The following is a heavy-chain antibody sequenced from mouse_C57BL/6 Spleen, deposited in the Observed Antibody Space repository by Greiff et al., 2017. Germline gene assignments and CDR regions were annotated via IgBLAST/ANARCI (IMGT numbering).Heavy chain of an antibody. J-gene: IGHJ4*01. D-gene: IGHD2-14*01. CDR3: ASSVYYRGYYAMDY. CDR1: GYTFTGYW. V-gene: IGHV1-9*01. Sequence: QVQLKQSGAELMKPGASVKLSCKATGYTFTGYWIEWVKQRPGHGLEWIGEILPGSGSTNYNEKFKGKATFTADTSSNTAYMQLSSLTTEDSAIYYCASSVYYRGYYAMDYWGQGTSVTVSS. CDR2: ILPGSGST.